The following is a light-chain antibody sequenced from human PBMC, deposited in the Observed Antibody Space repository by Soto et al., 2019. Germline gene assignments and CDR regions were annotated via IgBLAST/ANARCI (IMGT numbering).Light chain of an antibody. CDR2: AAS. J-gene: IGKJ1*01. Sequence: DIQMTQSPSSLSAYVGDRVTITCRSSQSIVDYLNWYHQKPGKAPKLLIYAASNLQSGVPSRFGGSGSGTDFTLTISSLQLEDFATYYCQQSYNAPRTFGQGTKVDI. CDR1: QSIVDY. V-gene: IGKV1-39*01. CDR3: QQSYNAPRT.